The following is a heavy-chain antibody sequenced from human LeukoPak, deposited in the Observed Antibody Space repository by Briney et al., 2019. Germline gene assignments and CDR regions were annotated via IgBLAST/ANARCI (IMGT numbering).Heavy chain of an antibody. Sequence: ASVKVSCKASGGTFSSYAISWVRQAPGQGLEWMGGIIPIFGTANYAQKFQGRVTITADKSTSTAYMELSSLRSEDTAVYYCARQRGGQYEDAFDIWGQGTVVTVSS. CDR2: IIPIFGTA. J-gene: IGHJ3*02. V-gene: IGHV1-69*06. CDR1: GGTFSSYA. CDR3: ARQRGGQYEDAFDI. D-gene: IGHD2-8*01.